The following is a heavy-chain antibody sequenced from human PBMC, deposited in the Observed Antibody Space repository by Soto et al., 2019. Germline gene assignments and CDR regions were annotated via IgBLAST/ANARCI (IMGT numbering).Heavy chain of an antibody. J-gene: IGHJ4*02. CDR2: MTGSGNDI. Sequence: PGGSLRLSCAASGFSFDRYAMMWVRQAPGKGQEWVAGMTGSGNDIRYADPVKGRFTISKDNSKNTLYLQMNNLRSGDTAVYYCAREPATAKPEGVDFWGQGTLVTVSS. V-gene: IGHV3-23*01. CDR3: AREPATAKPEGVDF. CDR1: GFSFDRYA. D-gene: IGHD1-1*01.